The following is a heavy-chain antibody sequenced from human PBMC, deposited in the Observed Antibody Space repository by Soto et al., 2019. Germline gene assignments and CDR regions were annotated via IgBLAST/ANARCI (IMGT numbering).Heavy chain of an antibody. CDR1: GGSISGHY. CDR3: ARVGSSGWSPDY. CDR2: IFYTGST. Sequence: SETLSLTCTVSGGSISGHYWIWIRQSPGKGLEWIGYIFYTGSTNYNPSLKSRVTLSVDTSKNQFSLRLSSVNAADTDVYYCARVGSSGWSPDYWGQGTLVTVSS. D-gene: IGHD6-19*01. V-gene: IGHV4-59*11. J-gene: IGHJ4*02.